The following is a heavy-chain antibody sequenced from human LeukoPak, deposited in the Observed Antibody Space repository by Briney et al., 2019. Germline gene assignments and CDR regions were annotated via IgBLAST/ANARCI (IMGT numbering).Heavy chain of an antibody. CDR3: ARVDYGDYGFDY. CDR2: ISYDGSKK. Sequence: PGGSLRLSCAASGFTFSSYGMHWVRQAPGKGLEWVAVISYDGSKKFYADSVKGRFTISRDNSKNTLYLQMNSLRAEDTAVYYCARVDYGDYGFDYWGQGTLVTVSS. CDR1: GFTFSSYG. J-gene: IGHJ4*02. D-gene: IGHD4-17*01. V-gene: IGHV3-30*03.